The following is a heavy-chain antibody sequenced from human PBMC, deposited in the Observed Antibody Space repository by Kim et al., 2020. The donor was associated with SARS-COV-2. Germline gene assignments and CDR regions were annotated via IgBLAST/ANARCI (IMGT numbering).Heavy chain of an antibody. D-gene: IGHD3-22*01. Sequence: DSVKARFTISRYNDKNSLYLQMSSLRAEETAVYYCATYYESSGYYTHYFDYWGQGTLVTVSS. V-gene: IGHV3-21*01. CDR3: ATYYESSGYYTHYFDY. J-gene: IGHJ4*02.